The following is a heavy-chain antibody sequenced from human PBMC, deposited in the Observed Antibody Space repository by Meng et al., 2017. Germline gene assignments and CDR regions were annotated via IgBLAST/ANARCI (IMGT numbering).Heavy chain of an antibody. CDR1: GGTFSSYA. CDR2: IIPNSGGT. Sequence: QLVHTGGEVKTPGSSLKAACKASGGTFSSYAISWVRQAPGQGLEWMGGIIPNSGGTNYAQKFQGRVTMTRDTSISTAYMELSRLRSDDTAVYYCAREAITNYDILTGYPDYWGQGTLVTVSS. D-gene: IGHD3-9*01. CDR3: AREAITNYDILTGYPDY. J-gene: IGHJ4*02. V-gene: IGHV1-2*02.